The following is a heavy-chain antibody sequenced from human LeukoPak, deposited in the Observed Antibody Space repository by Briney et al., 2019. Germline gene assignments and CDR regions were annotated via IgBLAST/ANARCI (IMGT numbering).Heavy chain of an antibody. CDR1: GGSISSGSYY. V-gene: IGHV4-61*01. J-gene: IGHJ4*02. D-gene: IGHD7-27*01. CDR3: ATRKLGNDY. Sequence: SETLSLTCTVSGGSISSGSYYWSWIRQSPGKGLEWIGYIYYTETSYNPSPKSRVTISADTSKNQFSLKLYSVTAADTAVYYCATRKLGNDYWGQGTLVTVSS. CDR2: IYYTET.